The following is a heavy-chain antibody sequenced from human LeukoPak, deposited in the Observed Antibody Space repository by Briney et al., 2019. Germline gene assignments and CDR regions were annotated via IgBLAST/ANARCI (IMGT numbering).Heavy chain of an antibody. V-gene: IGHV3-23*01. Sequence: GGSLRLSCAASGFTFSSYAMSWVLQAPGKGLEWVSAISGSGGSTYYADSVKGRFTISRDNSKNTLYLQMNSLRAEDTAVYYCAKAKLLWFGESQYYFDYWGQGTLVTVSS. J-gene: IGHJ4*02. CDR1: GFTFSSYA. D-gene: IGHD3-10*01. CDR2: ISGSGGST. CDR3: AKAKLLWFGESQYYFDY.